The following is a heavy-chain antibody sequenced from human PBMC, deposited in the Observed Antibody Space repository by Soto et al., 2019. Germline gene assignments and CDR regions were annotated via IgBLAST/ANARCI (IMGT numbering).Heavy chain of an antibody. D-gene: IGHD6-13*01. CDR3: AAHPGIAAAKGSGGY. V-gene: IGHV3-11*01. J-gene: IGHJ4*02. CDR1: GFTFSAYY. Sequence: QVQLVESGGGLVKPGGPLRLSCAASGFTFSAYYMSWFRQAPGKGLEWVSYISSSGSTIYYAASVKGRFTISRDNAKNSLYLQMNSLRAEDTAVYYCAAHPGIAAAKGSGGYWGQGTLVTVSS. CDR2: ISSSGSTI.